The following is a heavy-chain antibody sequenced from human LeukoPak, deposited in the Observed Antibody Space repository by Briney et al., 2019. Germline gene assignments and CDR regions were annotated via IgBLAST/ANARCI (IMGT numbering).Heavy chain of an antibody. CDR1: RFTFSSYG. J-gene: IGHJ4*02. CDR2: ISYDGSHE. CDR3: AKSQLIGSFHPPGY. D-gene: IGHD1-26*01. V-gene: IGHV3-30*18. Sequence: GGSLRLSCAASRFTFSSYGMHWVRQAPGKGLEWVALISYDGSHEYYPASVKGRFTISRDNSKNTLSLQLNSLRPEDTAVYYCAKSQLIGSFHPPGYWGQGTLVTVSS.